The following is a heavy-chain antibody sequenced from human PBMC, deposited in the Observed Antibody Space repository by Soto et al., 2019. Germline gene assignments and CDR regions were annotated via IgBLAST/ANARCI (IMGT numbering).Heavy chain of an antibody. J-gene: IGHJ5*02. D-gene: IGHD7-27*01. V-gene: IGHV4-30-2*01. Sequence: LQLQESGSGLVKPSQTLSLTCAVSGGSISSGGYSWSWIRQPPGKGLEWIGYIYHSGSTYYNPSLQSRVTISVDRSNNQFSLKLSSVTAADTAVYYWARVPGPCGQGTLVSVSS. CDR3: ARVPGP. CDR1: GGSISSGGYS. CDR2: IYHSGST.